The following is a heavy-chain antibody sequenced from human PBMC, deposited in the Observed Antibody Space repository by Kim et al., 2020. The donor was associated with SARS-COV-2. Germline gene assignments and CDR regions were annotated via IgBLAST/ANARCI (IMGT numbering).Heavy chain of an antibody. CDR3: ACRSYRYYYFGLDV. D-gene: IGHD1-26*01. V-gene: IGHV4-34*01. CDR2: INHSGSP. Sequence: SETLSLTCAVSGGSFSGYYWSWIRQPPGKGLEWIGEINHSGSPNYNPSLKSRVTISVDTSKNQFSLKLTSVTAADTAVYYCACRSYRYYYFGLDVWGPGT. J-gene: IGHJ6*02. CDR1: GGSFSGYY.